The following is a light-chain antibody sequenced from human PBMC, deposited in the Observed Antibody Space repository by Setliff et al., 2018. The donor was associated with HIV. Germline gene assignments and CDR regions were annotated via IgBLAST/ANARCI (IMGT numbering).Light chain of an antibody. V-gene: IGLV2-8*01. Sequence: SALTQPPSASGSPGQSVTISCTGASSDVGVYNYVSWFQQHPGKAPKLMIYEVTKRPSGVPDRFSGSKSGNTASLTVSGLQAEDEADYYCGSCAGSKSYVFGTGTKVTVL. CDR3: GSCAGSKSYV. CDR2: EVT. CDR1: SSDVGVYNY. J-gene: IGLJ1*01.